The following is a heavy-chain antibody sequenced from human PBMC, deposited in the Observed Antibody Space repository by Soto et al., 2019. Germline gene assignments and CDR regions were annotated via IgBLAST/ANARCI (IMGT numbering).Heavy chain of an antibody. CDR3: AKYHQSLEYSSSSAYYYMDV. J-gene: IGHJ6*03. CDR1: GFTFSSYA. Sequence: VGSLRLSCAASGFTFSSYAMSWVRQAPGKGLEWVSAISGSGGSTYYADSVKGRFTISRDNSKNTLYLQMNSLRAEDTAVYYCAKYHQSLEYSSSSAYYYMDVWGKGTTVTVSS. D-gene: IGHD6-6*01. CDR2: ISGSGGST. V-gene: IGHV3-23*01.